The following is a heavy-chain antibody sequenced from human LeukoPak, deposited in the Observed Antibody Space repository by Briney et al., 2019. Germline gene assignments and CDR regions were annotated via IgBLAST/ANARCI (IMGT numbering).Heavy chain of an antibody. CDR1: GFTFSNYA. V-gene: IGHV3-23*01. J-gene: IGHJ4*02. CDR3: AKVSIHSVYGQIGY. D-gene: IGHD5/OR15-5a*01. CDR2: ILGSGGST. Sequence: PGGSLRLSCAASGFTFSNYAMSWVRQAPGKGLEWVSVILGSGGSTFYADSVKGRFTISRDNSKNTLYLQMTSLRPEDTAVYYCAKVSIHSVYGQIGYWGQGALVTVSS.